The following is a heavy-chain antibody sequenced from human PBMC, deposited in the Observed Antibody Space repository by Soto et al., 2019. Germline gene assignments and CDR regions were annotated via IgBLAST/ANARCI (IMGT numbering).Heavy chain of an antibody. CDR2: THYSGST. CDR3: ARITRPDSDALYYFDY. D-gene: IGHD5-18*01. V-gene: IGHV4-59*11. Sequence: PSETLSLTCTVSVGSISGHYCSWIRQPPGKGLEWIGYTHYSGSTNYNPSLKSRMSISVDTSKNHCSLSLSSVTAADTAVYFCARITRPDSDALYYFDYWGQGILVTVSS. CDR1: VGSISGHY. J-gene: IGHJ4*02.